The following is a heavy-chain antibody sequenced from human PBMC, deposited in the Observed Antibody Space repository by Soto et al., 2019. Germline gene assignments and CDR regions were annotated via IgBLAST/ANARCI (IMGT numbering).Heavy chain of an antibody. V-gene: IGHV3-30-3*01. D-gene: IGHD3-16*01. J-gene: IGHJ3*02. CDR2: ISYDGSNK. Sequence: QVQLVESGGGVVQPGRSLRLSCAASGFTFNNYAMHWVRQAPGKGLEWVALISYDGSNKYYEESVKGRFTISRENSKNTLYLQMDSLRAEDTAVYYCARERSSRFWGLLPKLDAIDIWGLGTMVIVSS. CDR1: GFTFNNYA. CDR3: ARERSSRFWGLLPKLDAIDI.